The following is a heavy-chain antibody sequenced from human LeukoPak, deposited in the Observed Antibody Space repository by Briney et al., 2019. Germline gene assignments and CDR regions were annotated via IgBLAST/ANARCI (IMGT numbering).Heavy chain of an antibody. Sequence: PGGTLRLSCAASGVPFSGYGMSWVRQAPGQGLEWVSAITGSTSTKYYGDSVKDRFTVSSDNSMNTLYLQMNILRAEDPAVYYRAKDHFNRFCSAGSGSTTPDYWGQGTMVTVSS. CDR1: GVPFSGYG. CDR2: ITGSTSTK. D-gene: IGHD2-15*01. V-gene: IGHV3-23*01. J-gene: IGHJ4*02. CDR3: AKDHFNRFCSAGSGSTTPDY.